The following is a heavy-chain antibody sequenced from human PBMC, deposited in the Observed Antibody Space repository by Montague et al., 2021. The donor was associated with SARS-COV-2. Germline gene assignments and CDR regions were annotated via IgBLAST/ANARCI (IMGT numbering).Heavy chain of an antibody. J-gene: IGHJ4*02. CDR1: GGSISSYY. V-gene: IGHV4-59*01. CDR2: VYHSGST. CDR3: ARVQYSCLFTDSYYYMDF. Sequence: SETLSLTCTVSGGSISSYYWSWIRQPPGKGLEWIGYVYHSGSTNYNPSLKSRVTISVDTSKNQFSLKLSSLTAADTAVYYCARVQYSCLFTDSYYYMDFWGQGTLVTVSS. D-gene: IGHD2-2*01.